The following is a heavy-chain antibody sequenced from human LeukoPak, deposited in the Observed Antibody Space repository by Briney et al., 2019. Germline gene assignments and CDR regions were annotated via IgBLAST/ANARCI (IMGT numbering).Heavy chain of an antibody. J-gene: IGHJ4*02. CDR2: IKQDGSEK. CDR3: ARDFYPYCGGDCDTYFDY. Sequence: PGGSLRLSCAASGFTFSSYWMSWVRQAPGKGLEWVANIKQDGSEKYYVDSAKGRFTISRDNAKNSLYLQMNSLRAEDTAVYYCARDFYPYCGGDCDTYFDYWGQGTLVTVSS. V-gene: IGHV3-7*01. D-gene: IGHD2-21*02. CDR1: GFTFSSYW.